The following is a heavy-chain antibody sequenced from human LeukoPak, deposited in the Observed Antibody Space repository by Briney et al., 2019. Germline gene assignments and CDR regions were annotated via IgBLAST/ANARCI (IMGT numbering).Heavy chain of an antibody. V-gene: IGHV3-74*01. CDR2: INSVGSGT. CDR3: ARPTSMSYVGGAFDI. D-gene: IGHD1-26*01. CDR1: GFTFSSYW. J-gene: IGHJ3*02. Sequence: GGSLRLSCAASGFTFSSYWMQWVRQAPGKGRVWVSRINSVGSGTTYADSGKGRFTIGRDTAKNTLYLEVDSVRGEDTGVYFCARPTSMSYVGGAFDIWGQGTMITVSS.